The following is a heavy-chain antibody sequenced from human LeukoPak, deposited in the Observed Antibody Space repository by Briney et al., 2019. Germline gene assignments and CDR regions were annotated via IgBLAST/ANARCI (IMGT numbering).Heavy chain of an antibody. D-gene: IGHD3-10*01. CDR3: SGSEYYFDY. J-gene: IGHJ4*02. CDR2: INHSGST. Sequence: SETLSLTCAVYGGSFSGYYWSWIRQPPGKGLEWIGEINHSGSTNYNPSPKSRVTIPVDTSKNQFSLKLSSVTAADTAVYYCSGSEYYFDYWGQGTLVTVSS. V-gene: IGHV4-34*01. CDR1: GGSFSGYY.